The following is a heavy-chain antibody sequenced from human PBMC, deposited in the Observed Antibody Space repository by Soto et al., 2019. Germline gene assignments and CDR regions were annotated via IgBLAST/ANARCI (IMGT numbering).Heavy chain of an antibody. CDR2: ISYDGSNK. J-gene: IGHJ4*02. CDR1: GFTFSSYA. CDR3: ARDSSRYSGYDWDFDY. D-gene: IGHD5-12*01. V-gene: IGHV3-30-3*01. Sequence: QVQLVESGGGVVQPGRSLRLSCAASGFTFSSYAMHWVRQAPGKGLEWVAVISYDGSNKYYAESVKGRFTISRDNSKNTLYLQMNSLRAEDTAVYYCARDSSRYSGYDWDFDYWGQGTLVTVSS.